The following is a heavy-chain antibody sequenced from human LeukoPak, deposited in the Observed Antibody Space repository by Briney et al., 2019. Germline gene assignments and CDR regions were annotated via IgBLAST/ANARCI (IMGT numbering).Heavy chain of an antibody. V-gene: IGHV4-59*01. J-gene: IGHJ4*02. CDR2: ISYSGST. D-gene: IGHD2-2*01. Sequence: SETLSLTCAVSGGSICSYYWSWIRQPPGKGLECGVDISYSGSTNYNPSLKSRDTISVDTSKNQYSLKLSSVTAADTAVYYCAREVRDGDYYDYWGQGTLATVSS. CDR1: GGSICSYY. CDR3: AREVRDGDYYDY.